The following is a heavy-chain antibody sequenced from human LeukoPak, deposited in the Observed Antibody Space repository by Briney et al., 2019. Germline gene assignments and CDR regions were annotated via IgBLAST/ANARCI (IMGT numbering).Heavy chain of an antibody. CDR3: ARASMGAISIAFDI. Sequence: SETLSLTWTVSGGSISSYYWSWIRQPPGKGLEWIGYIYYSGSTNYNPSLKSRVTISVDTSKNQFSLKLSSVTAADTAVYYCARASMGAISIAFDIWGQGTMVTVSS. V-gene: IGHV4-59*12. D-gene: IGHD1-26*01. CDR1: GGSISSYY. CDR2: IYYSGST. J-gene: IGHJ3*02.